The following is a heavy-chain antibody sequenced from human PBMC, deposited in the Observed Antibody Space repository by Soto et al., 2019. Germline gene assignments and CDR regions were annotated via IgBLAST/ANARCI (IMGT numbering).Heavy chain of an antibody. J-gene: IGHJ6*03. CDR1: GFTFSGYA. CDR3: ANGYRAGYSDSSYNYMDV. Sequence: EVQLLESGGGLVQPGGSLRLSCAASGFTFSGYAMSWVRQAPGKGLEWVSGISGSGGYTYYADSVKGRFTIYRDNSKNTPYLQMNSLRAEDTAVYYCANGYRAGYSDSSYNYMDVWGKGTTVTVSS. CDR2: ISGSGGYT. D-gene: IGHD6-13*01. V-gene: IGHV3-23*01.